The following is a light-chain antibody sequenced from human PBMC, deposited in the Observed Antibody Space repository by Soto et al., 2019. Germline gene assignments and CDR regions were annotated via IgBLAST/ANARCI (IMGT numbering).Light chain of an antibody. V-gene: IGKV1-9*01. CDR2: AAS. CDR1: QDISSY. Sequence: DIQLTQSPSFLSASVGDRVTITCRASQDISSYLAWYQQKPGKAPNLLMYAASTLQSGVPSRFSGSASGTEFTLTISSLQPEDFATYYCQQLKSYPPLTFGGGTKVEIK. J-gene: IGKJ4*01. CDR3: QQLKSYPPLT.